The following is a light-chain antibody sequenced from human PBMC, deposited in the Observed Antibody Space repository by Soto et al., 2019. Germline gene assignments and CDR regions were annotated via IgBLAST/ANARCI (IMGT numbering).Light chain of an antibody. Sequence: EIVMTQSPATLSVSTGERVTLSCRASQSVSSRLAWYQQKPGQSPRLLIYGASTRATGIPARFSGSGSGTEFTLTISSLQSEDFGVYYCHQYDNLWTFGQGTKVDI. V-gene: IGKV3-15*01. CDR1: QSVSSR. CDR3: HQYDNLWT. CDR2: GAS. J-gene: IGKJ1*01.